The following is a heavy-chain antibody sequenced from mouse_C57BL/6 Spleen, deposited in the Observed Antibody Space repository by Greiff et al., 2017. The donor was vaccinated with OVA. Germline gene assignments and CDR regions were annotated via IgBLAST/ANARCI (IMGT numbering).Heavy chain of an antibody. CDR2: ISRGGSYT. Sequence: EVQLVESGGDLVKPGGSLKLSCAASGFTFSSYGMSWVRQTPDKRLEWVATISRGGSYTYYPDSVKGRFTLSRDNASNTLYLQMSSLKSEDTAEDYGARLYDGYEEFDYWGQGTTLTVSS. CDR3: ARLYDGYEEFDY. D-gene: IGHD2-3*01. V-gene: IGHV5-6*01. J-gene: IGHJ2*01. CDR1: GFTFSSYG.